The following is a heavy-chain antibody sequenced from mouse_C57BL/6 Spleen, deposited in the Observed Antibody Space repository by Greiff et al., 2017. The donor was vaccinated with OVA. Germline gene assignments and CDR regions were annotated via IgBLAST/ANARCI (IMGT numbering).Heavy chain of an antibody. V-gene: IGHV1-50*01. J-gene: IGHJ2*01. CDR1: GYTFTSYW. Sequence: QVQLQQSGAELVKPGASVKLSCKASGYTFTSYWMQWVKQRPGQGLEWIGEIDPSDSYTNYNQKFKGKATLTVDTSSSTAYMQLSSLTSEDSAVYYCARNWDEVVDYWGQGTTLTVSS. CDR2: IDPSDSYT. CDR3: ARNWDEVVDY. D-gene: IGHD4-1*01.